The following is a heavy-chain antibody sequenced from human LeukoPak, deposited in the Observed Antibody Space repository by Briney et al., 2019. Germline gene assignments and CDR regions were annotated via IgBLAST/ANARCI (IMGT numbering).Heavy chain of an antibody. J-gene: IGHJ6*03. V-gene: IGHV3-9*03. CDR3: AKGGGRRLIYYYYMDV. CDR2: ITWNSDNI. CDR1: GFTFDDYA. Sequence: PGRSLRLSCAASGFTFDDYAMHWVRQAPGKGLEWVSGITWNSDNIEYADSVKGRFTISRDNSKNSLYLQMNSLRAEDMALYYCAKGGGRRLIYYYYMDVWGKGTTVTVSS. D-gene: IGHD3-16*01.